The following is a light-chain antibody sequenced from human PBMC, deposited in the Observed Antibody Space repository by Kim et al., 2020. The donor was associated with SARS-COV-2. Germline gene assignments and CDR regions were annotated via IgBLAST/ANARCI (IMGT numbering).Light chain of an antibody. CDR3: QQTYGTPT. CDR2: ATS. V-gene: IGKV1-39*01. CDR1: QTISTY. J-gene: IGKJ2*01. Sequence: DIQMTQSPSSLSASVGDRVTITCRASQTISTYLNWYHQKPGKAPNLLIYATSNLQNGVPSRFSGSGSGTDFTLTISSLQPEDFAIYYCQQTYGTPTFGQGTELEI.